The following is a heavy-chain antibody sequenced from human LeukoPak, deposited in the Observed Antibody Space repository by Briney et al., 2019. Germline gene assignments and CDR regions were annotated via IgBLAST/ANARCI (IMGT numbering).Heavy chain of an antibody. Sequence: GGSLRLSCAASGFSVSDNYMNWVRQAPGKGLEWVAVIHSDGSTFYAASVKDRFTISRDHSKNTLYFQMNSLRAEDTAVYYCARGGSSYGGIDYWGQGTLVTVSS. CDR2: IHSDGST. CDR3: ARGGSSYGGIDY. D-gene: IGHD5-18*01. CDR1: GFSVSDNY. J-gene: IGHJ4*02. V-gene: IGHV3-66*01.